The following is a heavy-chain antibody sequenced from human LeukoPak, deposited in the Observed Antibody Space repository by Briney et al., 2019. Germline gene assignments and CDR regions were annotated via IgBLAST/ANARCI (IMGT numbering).Heavy chain of an antibody. J-gene: IGHJ5*02. CDR1: GGTFSSYA. Sequence: ASVKVSCKASGGTFSSYAISWVRQAPGQGLEWMGGIIPIFGTANYAQKFQGRVTITTDESTSTAYMELSSLRSEDTAVYYCASHPAAAEPHNWFDPWGQGTLVTVSS. CDR3: ASHPAAAEPHNWFDP. D-gene: IGHD6-13*01. CDR2: IIPIFGTA. V-gene: IGHV1-69*05.